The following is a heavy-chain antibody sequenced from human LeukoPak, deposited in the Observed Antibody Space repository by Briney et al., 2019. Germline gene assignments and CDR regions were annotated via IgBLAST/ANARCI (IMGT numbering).Heavy chain of an antibody. Sequence: PGGSLRLSCAASGFTFSSYGMSWVRQAPGKGLEWVSVIYSGGSTYYADSVKGRFTISRDNSKNTLYLQMNSLRAEDTAVYYCARDPAGGYFDYWGQGTLVTVSS. CDR2: IYSGGST. CDR3: ARDPAGGYFDY. V-gene: IGHV3-53*01. CDR1: GFTFSSYG. J-gene: IGHJ4*02. D-gene: IGHD3-16*01.